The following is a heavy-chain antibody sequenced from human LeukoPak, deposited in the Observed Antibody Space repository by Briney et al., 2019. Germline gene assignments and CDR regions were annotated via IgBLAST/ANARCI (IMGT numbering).Heavy chain of an antibody. D-gene: IGHD6-19*01. CDR3: ARDKGPAVAGLFDY. Sequence: ASVKVSCKASGYTFTSYGISWVRQAPGQGLERMGWISAYNGNTNYAQKLQGRVTMTTDTSTSTAYMELRSLRSDDTAVYYCARDKGPAVAGLFDYWGQGTLVTVSS. J-gene: IGHJ4*02. CDR2: ISAYNGNT. CDR1: GYTFTSYG. V-gene: IGHV1-18*01.